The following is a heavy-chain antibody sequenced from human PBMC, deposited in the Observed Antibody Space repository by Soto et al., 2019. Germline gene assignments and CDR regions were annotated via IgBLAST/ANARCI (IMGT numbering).Heavy chain of an antibody. CDR2: IYQSGTT. CDR3: ARGMKDTLFVFMDV. CDR1: RGSITTGGNS. D-gene: IGHD6-6*01. V-gene: IGHV4-30-2*01. J-gene: IGHJ6*02. Sequence: SETLSLTYVVSRGSITTGGNSWHWVRQPPGKGLEWIGYIYQSGTTFYNPSLRSRVTMSVDRSKNQFSLNLRSVTAADTAVYYCARGMKDTLFVFMDVWGQGTTVTVSS.